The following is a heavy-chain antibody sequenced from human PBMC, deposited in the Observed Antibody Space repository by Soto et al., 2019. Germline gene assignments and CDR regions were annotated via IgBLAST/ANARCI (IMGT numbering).Heavy chain of an antibody. V-gene: IGHV3-7*01. D-gene: IGHD3-3*01. Sequence: LRLSCAASGFTFSSYWMSWVRQAPGKGLEWVANIKQDGSEKYYVDSVKGRFTISRDNAKNSLYLQMNSLRAEDTAVYYCARDYYAAMAPIDYWGQGTLVTVSS. CDR1: GFTFSSYW. CDR3: ARDYYAAMAPIDY. CDR2: IKQDGSEK. J-gene: IGHJ4*02.